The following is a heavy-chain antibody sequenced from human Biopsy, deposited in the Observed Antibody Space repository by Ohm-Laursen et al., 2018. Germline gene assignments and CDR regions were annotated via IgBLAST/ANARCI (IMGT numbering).Heavy chain of an antibody. CDR3: AGDINNWNVNY. V-gene: IGHV1-24*01. J-gene: IGHJ4*02. D-gene: IGHD1-20*01. CDR2: FAPENGKT. CDR1: GYTLTDFS. Sequence: ASVKVSCKASGYTLTDFSMHWVRQAPGKGLEWMGGFAPENGKTIYAQKFQGRVTMTEDTSTDTAYMELSNLRSEDTAVYYCAGDINNWNVNYWGQGTLGIVSS.